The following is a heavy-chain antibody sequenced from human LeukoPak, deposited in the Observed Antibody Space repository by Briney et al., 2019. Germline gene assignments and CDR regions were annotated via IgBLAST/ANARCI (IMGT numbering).Heavy chain of an antibody. Sequence: PGRSLRLSCAASGFTFTSYGMHWVRQAPGKGLEWVAVISYDGSNKYYADSVKGRFTISRDNSKNTLYLQMNSLRTEDTAVFYCANGRGVGVSAPTPEFDHWGQGTLVTVSS. V-gene: IGHV3-30*18. D-gene: IGHD1-14*01. CDR2: ISYDGSNK. CDR3: ANGRGVGVSAPTPEFDH. J-gene: IGHJ4*02. CDR1: GFTFTSYG.